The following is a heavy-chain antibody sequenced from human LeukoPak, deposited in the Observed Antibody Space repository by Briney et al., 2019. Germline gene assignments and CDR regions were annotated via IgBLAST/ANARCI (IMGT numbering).Heavy chain of an antibody. CDR1: GFTFSSYE. J-gene: IGHJ6*04. CDR2: ISSSGSTI. Sequence: GGSLRLSCAASGFTFSSYEMNWVRQAPGKGLEWVSYISSSGSTIYYADSVKGRFTISRDNAKNSLYLQMNSLGAEATAVDYCAKVGITMIGGVWGKGATVTISS. V-gene: IGHV3-48*03. CDR3: AKVGITMIGGV. D-gene: IGHD3-10*02.